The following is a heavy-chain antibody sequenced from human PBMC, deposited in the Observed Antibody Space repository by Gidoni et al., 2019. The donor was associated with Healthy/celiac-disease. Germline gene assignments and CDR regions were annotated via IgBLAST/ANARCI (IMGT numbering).Heavy chain of an antibody. CDR3: ARDLFFRAYCGGDCYRRGFDP. D-gene: IGHD2-21*02. J-gene: IGHJ5*02. Sequence: QVQLVQSGAEVKKPGASVKVSCKASGYTLTSYGISWVRQAPGQGLEWMGWISAYNGNTNYAQKLQGRVTMTTDTSTSTAYMELRILRSDDTAVYYCARDLFFRAYCGGDCYRRGFDPWGQGTLVTVSS. V-gene: IGHV1-18*01. CDR1: GYTLTSYG. CDR2: ISAYNGNT.